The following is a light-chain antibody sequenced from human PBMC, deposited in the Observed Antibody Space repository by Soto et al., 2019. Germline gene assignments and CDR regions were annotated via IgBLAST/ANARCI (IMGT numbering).Light chain of an antibody. V-gene: IGLV2-23*01. Sequence: QSALTQPASVSGSPGQSITISCTGTSSDVGSDNLVSWYQQYPCKAPKLMLYEGSKRPSGVSNRFSGSKSGNTATLTISGLQADDEADYYCCSYTDSSTRVVFGGGTELTVL. CDR3: CSYTDSSTRVV. J-gene: IGLJ2*01. CDR1: SSDVGSDNL. CDR2: EGS.